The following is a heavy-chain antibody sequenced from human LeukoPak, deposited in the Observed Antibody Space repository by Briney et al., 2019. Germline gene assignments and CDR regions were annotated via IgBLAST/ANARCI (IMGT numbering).Heavy chain of an antibody. V-gene: IGHV3-23*01. D-gene: IGHD3-10*01. Sequence: GGSLRLSCTASGFSFSNYAMNWVRQAPGKGLEWVSVISGSGGTTYYADSLKGRFTVSRDNSKNTLDLQMNSLRAEDTAVYYCAKEHSRSWNPRVGAFDIWGQGTVVTVSS. CDR3: AKEHSRSWNPRVGAFDI. CDR2: ISGSGGTT. J-gene: IGHJ3*02. CDR1: GFSFSNYA.